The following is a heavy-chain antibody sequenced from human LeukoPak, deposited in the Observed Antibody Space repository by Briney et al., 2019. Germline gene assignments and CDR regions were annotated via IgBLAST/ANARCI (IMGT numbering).Heavy chain of an antibody. CDR1: GGSISSYY. CDR2: ISYSGNT. Sequence: PSETLSLTCTVSGGSISSYYWTWLRQPPGKGLEWVGYISYSGNTNHNPSLKSRVTMSVDTSNSQFSLKLSSVTAADTAVYYCACLSSNGRRAFDIWGQGTMVTVSP. CDR3: ACLSSNGRRAFDI. J-gene: IGHJ3*02. V-gene: IGHV4-59*08. D-gene: IGHD2-8*01.